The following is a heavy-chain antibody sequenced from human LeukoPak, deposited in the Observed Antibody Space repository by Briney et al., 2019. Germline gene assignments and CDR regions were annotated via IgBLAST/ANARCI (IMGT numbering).Heavy chain of an antibody. CDR3: AKQLTYCSGGSCLATGFDY. D-gene: IGHD2-15*01. V-gene: IGHV3-43D*03. J-gene: IGHJ4*02. CDR2: ISRDGGST. CDR1: GFTFDDYA. Sequence: GGSLRLSCAASGFTFDDYAMHWVRQAPGKGLEWVSLISRDGGSTYYADSVKGRFTISRDNSKNSLYLQMNSLRAEDTALYYCAKQLTYCSGGSCLATGFDYWGQGTLVTVSS.